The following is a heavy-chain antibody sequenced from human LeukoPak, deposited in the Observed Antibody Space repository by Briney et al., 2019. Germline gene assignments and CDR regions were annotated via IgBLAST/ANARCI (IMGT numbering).Heavy chain of an antibody. CDR2: ISGSSSSS. V-gene: IGHV3-23*01. D-gene: IGHD3-22*01. J-gene: IGHJ4*02. CDR1: GFTFSSYA. CDR3: VQEGEVVITHRFDS. Sequence: GGSLRLSCAASGFTFSSYAMTWVRQAPGKGLEWVSGISGSSSSSYYADSVKGRFTISRDYSNNTVYLQMNSLRAEDTAVYYCVQEGEVVITHRFDSWGQGTLVTVSS.